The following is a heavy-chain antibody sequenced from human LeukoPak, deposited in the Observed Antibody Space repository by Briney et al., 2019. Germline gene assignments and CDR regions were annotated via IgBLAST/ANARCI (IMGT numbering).Heavy chain of an antibody. CDR1: GFSFSDSA. V-gene: IGHV3-9*01. CDR2: VGVTNDYV. CDR3: VKAGTGYCTGGKCYRPFDF. Sequence: GGSLRLSCAASGFSFSDSAMHWVRQAPGKGLEWVSGVGVTNDYVAYADSVKGRFSISRDNAKNPLHLQMNSLRAEDTALYHCVKAGTGYCTGGKCYRPFDFWGQGALVTVSS. D-gene: IGHD2-8*02. J-gene: IGHJ4*02.